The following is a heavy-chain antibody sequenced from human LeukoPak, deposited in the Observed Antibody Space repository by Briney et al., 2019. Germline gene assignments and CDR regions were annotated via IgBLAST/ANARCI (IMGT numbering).Heavy chain of an antibody. CDR2: IYYSGST. D-gene: IGHD3-10*01. CDR1: GGSISNYY. Sequence: SETLSLTCTVSGGSISNYYWTWIRQPPGKGLEWIGYIYYSGSTNYNPSLKSRVTISVDTSKNQFSLKPSSVTAADTAVYYCAKLGSGTNNWFDPWGQGTLVTVSS. V-gene: IGHV4-59*08. CDR3: AKLGSGTNNWFDP. J-gene: IGHJ5*02.